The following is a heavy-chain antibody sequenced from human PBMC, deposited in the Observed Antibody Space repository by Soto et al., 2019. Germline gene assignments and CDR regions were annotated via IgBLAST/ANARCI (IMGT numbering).Heavy chain of an antibody. J-gene: IGHJ6*03. D-gene: IGHD3-16*01. V-gene: IGHV4-4*02. CDR1: NGSISSSNW. CDR2: IHYTGRN. Sequence: QVQLQESGTGLVKHSGTLSLTCAVSNGSISSSNWWSWVRQSPGKGLEWIGEIHYTGRNAYTPSRKSWVTISRSKSKDHFSLKLSAGAAADTAVYYCARTVRFGGWFSGKDHYYYNMDVWGKGTTVTVSS. CDR3: ARTVRFGGWFSGKDHYYYNMDV.